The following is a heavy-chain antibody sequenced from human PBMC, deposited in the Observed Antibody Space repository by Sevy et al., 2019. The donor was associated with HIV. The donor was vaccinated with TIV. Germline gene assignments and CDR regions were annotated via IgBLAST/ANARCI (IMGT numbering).Heavy chain of an antibody. Sequence: GGSLRLSCAASGFTFSSYGMHWVRQAPGKGLEWVAVISYDGSNKYYADSVKGRFTISRDNSKNTLYLQMNSLRAEDTAVYVCTKHYNLDPWGQGTLVTGSS. D-gene: IGHD3-10*01. V-gene: IGHV3-30*18. CDR2: ISYDGSNK. CDR3: TKHYNLDP. CDR1: GFTFSSYG. J-gene: IGHJ5*02.